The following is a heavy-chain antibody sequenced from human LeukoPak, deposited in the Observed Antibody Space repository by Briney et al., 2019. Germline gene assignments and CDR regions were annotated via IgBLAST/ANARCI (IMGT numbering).Heavy chain of an antibody. CDR3: ARGGGGQWEGDYGMDV. V-gene: IGHV3-11*01. D-gene: IGHD4-23*01. CDR1: GFTFSDFH. Sequence: GRSLRLSCAAYGFTFSDFHMSWIRQAPGKGLEWLSYISGSGTIMDYADSVKGRFTISRDNAKTSLCLEMNSLRAEDTAVYYCARGGGGQWEGDYGMDVWGQGTTVTVSS. CDR2: ISGSGTIM. J-gene: IGHJ6*02.